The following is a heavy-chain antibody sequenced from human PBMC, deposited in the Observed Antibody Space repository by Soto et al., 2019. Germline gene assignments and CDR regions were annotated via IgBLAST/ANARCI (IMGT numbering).Heavy chain of an antibody. D-gene: IGHD3-10*01. J-gene: IGHJ6*02. CDR3: ASSRITMVPYGMDV. V-gene: IGHV1-3*01. CDR1: GYTFTIYA. Sequence: ASVKVSCKASGYTFTIYAMHWVRQAPGQRLEWMGWINAGNGNTKYSQKFQGRVTITRDTSASTDYMELSSLRSEDTAVYYCASSRITMVPYGMDVWGQGTTVTVSS. CDR2: INAGNGNT.